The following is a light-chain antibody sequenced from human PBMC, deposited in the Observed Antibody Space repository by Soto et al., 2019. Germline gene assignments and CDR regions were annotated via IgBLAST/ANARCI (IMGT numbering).Light chain of an antibody. V-gene: IGKV1-5*03. CDR1: QSVCFL. J-gene: IGKJ1*01. CDR3: QQYQTFWT. CDR2: KAS. Sequence: GDRVTIRCRASQSVCFLFAWYEQKPGNAPKLLIYKASNLESGVPSRFSGGGFWTEFTLTISSLQPDDYATYYCQQYQTFWTFGQGTK.